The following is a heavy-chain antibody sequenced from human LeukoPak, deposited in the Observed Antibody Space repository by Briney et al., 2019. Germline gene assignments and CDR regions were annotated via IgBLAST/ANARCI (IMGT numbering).Heavy chain of an antibody. J-gene: IGHJ6*02. V-gene: IGHV5-51*01. CDR3: ARQRVTARPGVYYYGMDV. Sequence: GESLKISCKGSGYSFSDYWIGWVRQMPGKGLEWMGIIYPGDSDTRYSPSFQGQVTISADNSINTAYLQWSSLKASDTAMYYCARQRVTARPGVYYYGMDVWGQGTTVTVSS. CDR1: GYSFSDYW. CDR2: IYPGDSDT. D-gene: IGHD6-6*01.